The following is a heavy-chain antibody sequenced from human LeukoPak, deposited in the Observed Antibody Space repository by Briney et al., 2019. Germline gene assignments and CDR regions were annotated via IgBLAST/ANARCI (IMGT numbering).Heavy chain of an antibody. J-gene: IGHJ6*03. V-gene: IGHV3-21*01. CDR1: GFTFSDYS. CDR3: AAGSYPPWYYYYYMDV. CDR2: ISGSSTYI. D-gene: IGHD1-26*01. Sequence: GGSLRLSCAASGFTFSDYSMNWVRQAPGKGLEWVSSISGSSTYIYYSDSLKGRFTISRDNAKNSLYLQMNSLRVEDTAVYYCAAGSYPPWYYYYYMDVWGKGTTVTVSS.